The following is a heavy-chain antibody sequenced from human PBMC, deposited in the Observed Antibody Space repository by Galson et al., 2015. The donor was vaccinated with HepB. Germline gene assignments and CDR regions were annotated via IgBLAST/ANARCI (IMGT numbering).Heavy chain of an antibody. V-gene: IGHV3-33*01. Sequence: SLRLSCAASGFTFSSYGMHWVRQAPGRGLEWVAVICDDGSNKYYADSVKGRFTISRDNSKNSLYLQMNGLRAEDTAVYYCARGGNFDWSIWGFYFDYWGRGTLVTVSS. CDR1: GFTFSSYG. J-gene: IGHJ4*02. D-gene: IGHD3-9*01. CDR3: ARGGNFDWSIWGFYFDY. CDR2: ICDDGSNK.